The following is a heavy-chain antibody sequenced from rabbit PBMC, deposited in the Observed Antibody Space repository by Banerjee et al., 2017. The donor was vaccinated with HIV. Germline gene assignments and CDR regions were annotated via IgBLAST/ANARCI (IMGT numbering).Heavy chain of an antibody. D-gene: IGHD4-1*01. Sequence: QSLEESGGDLVKPGASLTLTCTASGFSFSSTSSMCWVRQAPGKGLEWIGCIYIGSSGGTNYATWAKGRFTISKTSSTTVTLQMTSLTAADTATYFCARDLAGVIGWNFNLWGPGTLVTVS. V-gene: IGHV1S40*01. CDR3: ARDLAGVIGWNFNL. J-gene: IGHJ4*01. CDR1: GFSFSSTSS. CDR2: IYIGSSGGT.